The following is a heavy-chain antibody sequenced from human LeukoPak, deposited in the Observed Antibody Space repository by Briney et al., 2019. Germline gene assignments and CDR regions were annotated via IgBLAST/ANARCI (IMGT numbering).Heavy chain of an antibody. CDR3: ARDLEGSLDY. J-gene: IGHJ4*02. D-gene: IGHD2-15*01. CDR1: GFTFSSYA. Sequence: GGSLRLSCAASGFTFSSYAMHWVRQAPGKGLEYVSAISSNGGSTYYANSVKGRFTIPRDNSKNTLYLQMGSLRAEDMAVYYCARDLEGSLDYWGQGTLVTVSS. V-gene: IGHV3-64*01. CDR2: ISSNGGST.